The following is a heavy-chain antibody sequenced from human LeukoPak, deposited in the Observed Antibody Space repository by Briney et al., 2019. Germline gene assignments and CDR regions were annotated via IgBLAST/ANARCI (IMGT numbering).Heavy chain of an antibody. Sequence: GPSVKVTRKASGGTFSSYAISWVRQAPGQGLEWMGRIIPKFGTANYAQKFKGRVTITADKSTSTAYMELSSLRSEDTAVYYCARGRLYYYDGSGYQYCFDYWGQGTLVTVPS. D-gene: IGHD3-22*01. V-gene: IGHV1-69*06. CDR3: ARGRLYYYDGSGYQYCFDY. CDR1: GGTFSSYA. J-gene: IGHJ4*02. CDR2: IIPKFGTA.